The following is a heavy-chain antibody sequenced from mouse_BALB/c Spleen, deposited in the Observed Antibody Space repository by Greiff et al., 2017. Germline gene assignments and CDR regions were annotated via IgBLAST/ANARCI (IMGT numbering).Heavy chain of an antibody. V-gene: IGHV10-1*02. J-gene: IGHJ3*01. CDR2: IRSKSNNYAT. CDR1: GFTFNTYA. CDR3: VRQNGAY. Sequence: EVQVVESGGGLVQPKGSLKLSCAASGFTFNTYAMNWVRQAPGKGLEWVARIRSKSNNYATYYADSVKDRFTISRDDSQSMLYLQMNNLKTEDTAMYYCVRQNGAYWGQGTLVTVSA.